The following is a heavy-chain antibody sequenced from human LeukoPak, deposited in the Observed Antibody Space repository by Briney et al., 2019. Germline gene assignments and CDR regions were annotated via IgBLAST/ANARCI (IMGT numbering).Heavy chain of an antibody. V-gene: IGHV3-13*01. CDR2: IGTAGDT. CDR3: AKALNYYYYGMDV. J-gene: IGHJ6*02. Sequence: GGSLRLSCAASGFTFSSYDMPWVRQATVKGLEWVSAIGTAGDTYYPGSVKGRFTISRENAKNSLYLQMNSLRAGDTAVYYCAKALNYYYYGMDVWGQGTTVTVSS. CDR1: GFTFSSYD.